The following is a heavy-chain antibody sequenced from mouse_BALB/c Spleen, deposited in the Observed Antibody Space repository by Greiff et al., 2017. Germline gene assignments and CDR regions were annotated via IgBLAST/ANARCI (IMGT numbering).Heavy chain of an antibody. J-gene: IGHJ3*01. CDR3: ARLGIDGNYVWFAY. CDR2: ISYSGST. Sequence: VQLKESGPGLVKPSQSLSLTCTVTGYSITSDYAWNWIRQFPGNKLEWMGYISYSGSTSYNPSLKSRISITRDTSKNQFFLQLNSVTTEDTATYYCARLGIDGNYVWFAYWGQGTLVTVSA. CDR1: GYSITSDYA. D-gene: IGHD2-1*01. V-gene: IGHV3-2*02.